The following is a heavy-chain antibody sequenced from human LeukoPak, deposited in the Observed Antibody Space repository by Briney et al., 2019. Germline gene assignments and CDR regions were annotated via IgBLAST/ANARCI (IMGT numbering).Heavy chain of an antibody. CDR1: GFTFSSYS. CDR2: ISSSSSYI. V-gene: IGHV3-21*01. D-gene: IGHD6-19*01. J-gene: IGHJ6*03. Sequence: GGSLRLSCAASGFTFSSYSMNWVRQAPGKGLEWVSSISSSSSYIYYADSVKGRFTISRDNAKNSLYLQMNSLRAGDTAVYYCARGIAVAGYYFYMDVWGKGTTVTVSS. CDR3: ARGIAVAGYYFYMDV.